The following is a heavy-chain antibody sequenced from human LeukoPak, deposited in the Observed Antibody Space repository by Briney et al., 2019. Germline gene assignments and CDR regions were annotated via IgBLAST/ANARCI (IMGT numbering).Heavy chain of an antibody. CDR3: ARVPRIIASGYYFDY. V-gene: IGHV4-4*07. D-gene: IGHD6-13*01. J-gene: IGHJ4*02. CDR2: IYTSGST. Sequence: PSETLSLTCTVSGGSISSYYWSWIRQSAGKGLGWIGRIYTSGSTNYNPSLKSRVTISVDKSKNQLSLKLSSVTAADTAVYYCARVPRIIASGYYFDYWGQGTLVTVSS. CDR1: GGSISSYY.